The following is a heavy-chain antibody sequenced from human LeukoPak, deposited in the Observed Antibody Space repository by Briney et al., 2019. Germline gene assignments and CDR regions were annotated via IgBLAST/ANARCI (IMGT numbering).Heavy chain of an antibody. CDR2: ISYDGSNK. Sequence: PGGSLRLSCAASGFIFSLYGMHWVRQAPGKGLEWMAVISYDGSNKYYADSVKGRFTIARDNSKNTLYLQMTSLRADDTAVYYCAKEGSYNPFDYWGQGTLVTVSS. V-gene: IGHV3-30*18. D-gene: IGHD1-14*01. CDR3: AKEGSYNPFDY. J-gene: IGHJ4*02. CDR1: GFIFSLYG.